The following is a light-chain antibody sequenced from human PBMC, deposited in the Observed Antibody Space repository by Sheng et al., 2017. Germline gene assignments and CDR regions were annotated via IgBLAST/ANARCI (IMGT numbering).Light chain of an antibody. CDR1: QSVSSS. J-gene: IGKJ4*01. Sequence: VMTQSPATLSVSPGERATLSCRASQSVSSSLAWYQQKPGQAPRLLIYDASNRATGIPARFSGSGSGTDFTLTIRDFEPEDCAVYYCQQRYNWPLSFGGGTKVE. V-gene: IGKV3-11*01. CDR2: DAS. CDR3: QQRYNWPLS.